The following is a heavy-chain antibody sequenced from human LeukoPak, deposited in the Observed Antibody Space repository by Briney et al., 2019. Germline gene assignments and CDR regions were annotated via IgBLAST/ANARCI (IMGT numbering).Heavy chain of an antibody. CDR1: GFTFSSYS. Sequence: GGSLRLSCAASGFTFSSYSMNWVRQAPGKGLEWVSSISSSSSYIYYADSVKGRFTISRDNAKNSLYLQMNSLRAEDTAVYYCARDRGGDIVLMVYAITHDAFDIWGQGTMVTVSS. J-gene: IGHJ3*02. CDR2: ISSSSSYI. CDR3: ARDRGGDIVLMVYAITHDAFDI. V-gene: IGHV3-21*01. D-gene: IGHD2-8*01.